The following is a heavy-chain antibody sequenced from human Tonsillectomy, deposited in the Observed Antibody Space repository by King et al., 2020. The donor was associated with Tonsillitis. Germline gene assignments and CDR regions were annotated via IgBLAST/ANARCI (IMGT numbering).Heavy chain of an antibody. Sequence: VQLVESGAEVKKPGESLKISCTGSGYSFNSYWIGWVRQMPGKGLEWMGIIYPGDSNTRNSPSFQGQVTISADKSISTAYLQWSSLKASDTAMYYCARRGYCSGGICYSRDAFDIWGQGTMVTVSS. CDR1: GYSFNSYW. V-gene: IGHV5-51*01. J-gene: IGHJ3*02. D-gene: IGHD2-15*01. CDR3: ARRGYCSGGICYSRDAFDI. CDR2: IYPGDSNT.